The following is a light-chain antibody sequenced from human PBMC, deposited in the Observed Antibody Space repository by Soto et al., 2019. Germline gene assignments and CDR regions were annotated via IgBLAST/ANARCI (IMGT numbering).Light chain of an antibody. J-gene: IGKJ3*01. CDR3: QQSYSTPPRFT. Sequence: DIQMTQSPSSLSASVGDRVTITCRASQSISSYLNWYQQKPVKAPKLLIYAASSLQSGVPSRFSGSGSGTDFTLTISSLQPEDFATYYCQQSYSTPPRFTCGPGTKVDIK. V-gene: IGKV1-39*01. CDR2: AAS. CDR1: QSISSY.